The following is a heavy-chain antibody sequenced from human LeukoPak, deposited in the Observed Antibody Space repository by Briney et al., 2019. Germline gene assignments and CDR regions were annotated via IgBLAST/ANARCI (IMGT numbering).Heavy chain of an antibody. CDR1: GGSISSSSYY. D-gene: IGHD3-22*01. CDR3: ASALVVTQYYFDY. CDR2: IYYSGST. J-gene: IGHJ4*02. V-gene: IGHV4-39*07. Sequence: PSETLALTCTVSGGSISSSSYYWGWIRQPPGKGLEWIGSIYYSGSTYYNPSLKSRVTISVDTSKNQFSLKLSPVTAADTAVYYCASALVVTQYYFDYWGQGTLVTVSS.